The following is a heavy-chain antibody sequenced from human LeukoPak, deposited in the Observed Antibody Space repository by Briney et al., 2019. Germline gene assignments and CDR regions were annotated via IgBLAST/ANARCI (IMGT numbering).Heavy chain of an antibody. J-gene: IGHJ4*02. V-gene: IGHV4-59*11. D-gene: IGHD6-13*01. CDR2: IHYSGST. CDR3: VLIAAAGPEFDY. CDR1: GGSISSHY. Sequence: SETLSLTCTVSGGSISSHYWSWIRQPPGKGLEWIGYIHYSGSTNYNPSLKSRVTISVDTSKNQFSLKLSSVTAADTAVYYCVLIAAAGPEFDYWGQGTLVTVSS.